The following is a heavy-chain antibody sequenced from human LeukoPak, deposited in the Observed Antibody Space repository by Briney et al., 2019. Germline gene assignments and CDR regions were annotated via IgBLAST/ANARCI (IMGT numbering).Heavy chain of an antibody. CDR2: LFTGGGRT. J-gene: IGHJ4*02. Sequence: GGSLRLSCAASGFTFNNYLMSWVRQAPGKGLEGVSVLFTGGGRTLYADSVKGRFTISGDTSRTTLYLQMNGLRAEDTDVYYCAKECDYSPGHKFDLWGQGTLVSVSS. CDR1: GFTFNNYL. CDR3: AKECDYSPGHKFDL. D-gene: IGHD3-10*01. V-gene: IGHV3-23*01.